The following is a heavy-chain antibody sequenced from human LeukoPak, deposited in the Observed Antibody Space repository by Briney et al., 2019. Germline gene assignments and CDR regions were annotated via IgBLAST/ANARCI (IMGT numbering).Heavy chain of an antibody. Sequence: PSETLSLTCTVSGGSISSYYWSWIRQPAGKGLEWIGRIYTSGSTNYNPSLKSRVTMSVDTSKNQFSLKLSSVTAADTAVYYCARERCSGGSCYLAELYYFDYWGQGTLVTVSS. V-gene: IGHV4-4*07. D-gene: IGHD2-15*01. CDR3: ARERCSGGSCYLAELYYFDY. CDR1: GGSISSYY. J-gene: IGHJ4*02. CDR2: IYTSGST.